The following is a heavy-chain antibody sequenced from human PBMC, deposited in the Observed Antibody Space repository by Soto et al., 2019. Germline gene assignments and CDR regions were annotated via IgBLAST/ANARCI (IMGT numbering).Heavy chain of an antibody. Sequence: GGSLRLSCASSGFTFSDSYMSWIRQAPGKGLEWVSYISSSGDIMYYADSVKGRFTISRDNAKNSLYLQMNSLRAEDTAVYYCERDLGYYDSSGYFDYWGQGTLVTVSS. V-gene: IGHV3-11*01. J-gene: IGHJ4*02. D-gene: IGHD3-22*01. CDR1: GFTFSDSY. CDR3: ERDLGYYDSSGYFDY. CDR2: ISSSGDIM.